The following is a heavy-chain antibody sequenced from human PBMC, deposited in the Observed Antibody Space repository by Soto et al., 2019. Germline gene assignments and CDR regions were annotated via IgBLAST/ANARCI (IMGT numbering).Heavy chain of an antibody. J-gene: IGHJ4*02. CDR2: IIPIFGTA. CDR1: GGTFSSYA. CDR3: GRLTGYYYDSSGYYSFDY. V-gene: IGHV1-69*13. D-gene: IGHD3-22*01. Sequence: ASVKVSCKASGGTFSSYAISWVRQAPGQGLEWMGGIIPIFGTANYAQKFQGRVTITADESTSTAYMELSSLRSEDTAVYYCGRLTGYYYDSSGYYSFDYGGQGTLVTVSS.